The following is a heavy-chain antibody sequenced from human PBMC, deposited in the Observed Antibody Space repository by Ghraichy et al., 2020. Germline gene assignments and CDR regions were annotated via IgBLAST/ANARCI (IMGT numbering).Heavy chain of an antibody. CDR3: AKEAYYDILTGYSRETYDSYYGMDV. CDR1: GFTFDDYA. Sequence: LRLSCAASGFTFDDYAMHWVRQAPGKGLEWVSGISWNSGSIGYADSVKGRFTISRDNAKNSLYLQMNSLRAEDTALYYCAKEAYYDILTGYSRETYDSYYGMDVWGQGTTVTVSS. V-gene: IGHV3-9*01. D-gene: IGHD3-9*01. CDR2: ISWNSGSI. J-gene: IGHJ6*02.